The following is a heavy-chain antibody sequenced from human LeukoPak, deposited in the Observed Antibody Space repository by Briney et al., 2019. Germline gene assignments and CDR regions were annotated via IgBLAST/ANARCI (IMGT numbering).Heavy chain of an antibody. Sequence: GGSLRLSCAASGFTFSSYAMSWVRQAPGKGLEWVSAISGSGGSTYYADSVKGRFTISRDNSKNTLYLRMNSLRAEDTAVYYCAKAGLRYFDWLPHAFDIWGQGTMVTVSS. CDR1: GFTFSSYA. CDR2: ISGSGGST. J-gene: IGHJ3*02. CDR3: AKAGLRYFDWLPHAFDI. V-gene: IGHV3-23*01. D-gene: IGHD3-9*01.